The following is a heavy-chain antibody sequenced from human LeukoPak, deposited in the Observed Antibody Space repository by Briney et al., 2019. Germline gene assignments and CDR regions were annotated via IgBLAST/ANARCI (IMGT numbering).Heavy chain of an antibody. CDR3: AKGMVRGGYYYYGVDV. J-gene: IGHJ6*02. V-gene: IGHV3-23*01. CDR2: ISGSGGST. Sequence: GGSLRLSCAASGFTFSSYAMSWVRQAPGKGLEWVSAISGSGGSTYYADSVKGRFTISRDNSKNTLYLQMNSLRAEDTAVYYCAKGMVRGGYYYYGVDVWGQGTTVTVSS. CDR1: GFTFSSYA. D-gene: IGHD3-10*01.